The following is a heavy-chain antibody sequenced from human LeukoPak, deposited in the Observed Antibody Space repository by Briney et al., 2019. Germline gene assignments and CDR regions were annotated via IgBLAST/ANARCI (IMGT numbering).Heavy chain of an antibody. CDR2: ITSSSSTI. V-gene: IGHV3-48*02. D-gene: IGHD1-26*01. J-gene: IGHJ4*02. CDR1: GFTFSRSS. Sequence: GGSLRLSCAASGFTFSRSSMNWVRQARGKGLEWVSYITSSSSTIYYADSVKGRFTISRDNAQNSLYLQMNSLRDEDTAVYYCARGVGPTTSYFDYWGQGTLVTFSS. CDR3: ARGVGPTTSYFDY.